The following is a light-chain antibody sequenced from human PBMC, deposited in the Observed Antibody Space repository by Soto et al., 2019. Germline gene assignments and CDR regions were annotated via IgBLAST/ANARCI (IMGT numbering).Light chain of an antibody. J-gene: IGLJ1*01. CDR2: DVS. CDR3: SSYTSSSTPYV. CDR1: SSDVGGYNY. V-gene: IGLV2-14*01. Sequence: QSALTQPASVSGSPGQSITISCTGTSSDVGGYNYVSWYQQHPGKAPKLMIYDVSNRPSGVSNRFSGSKSGNTASLTISGLQGEYEADYYCSSYTSSSTPYVFGTGTKLTVL.